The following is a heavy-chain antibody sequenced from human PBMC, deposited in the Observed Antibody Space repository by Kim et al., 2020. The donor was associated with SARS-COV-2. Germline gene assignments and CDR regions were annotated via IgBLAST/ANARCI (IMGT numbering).Heavy chain of an antibody. CDR3: APHYYDSSGSGWFDP. CDR2: MNPNSGNT. J-gene: IGHJ5*02. V-gene: IGHV1-8*01. D-gene: IGHD3-22*01. CDR1: GYTFTSYD. Sequence: ASVKVSCKASGYTFTSYDINWVRQATGQGLEWMGWMNPNSGNTGYAQKFQGRVTMTRNTSISTAYMELSSLRPEDTAVYYCAPHYYDSSGSGWFDPWGQGTLVTVSS.